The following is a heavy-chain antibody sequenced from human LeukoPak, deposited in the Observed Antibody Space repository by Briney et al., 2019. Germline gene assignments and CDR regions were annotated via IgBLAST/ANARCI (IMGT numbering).Heavy chain of an antibody. Sequence: GGSLRLSCAASGFTFSNHGMNWVRQPPGKGLEWVSSIFPSGGEIHYADSVRGRFTISRDNSKSTLSLQMNSLRAEDTAIYYCATYRQVLLPFESWGQGTLVTVSS. CDR1: GFTFSNHG. D-gene: IGHD2-8*02. CDR2: IFPSGGEI. J-gene: IGHJ4*02. CDR3: ATYRQVLLPFES. V-gene: IGHV3-23*01.